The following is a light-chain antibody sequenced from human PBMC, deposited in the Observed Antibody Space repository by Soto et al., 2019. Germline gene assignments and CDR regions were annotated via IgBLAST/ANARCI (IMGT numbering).Light chain of an antibody. V-gene: IGKV1-5*03. J-gene: IGKJ1*01. CDR2: KAP. Sequence: DIQMTQSPSTLSASGGDRVTITCRASQSSITWLAWYQQKPGKDTKLLIYKAPSLESGVPSRFSGSGSGTEFTLTISSLQPDGFAPYYCQQYTSYPRMFGTGTKFEL. CDR3: QQYTSYPRM. CDR1: QSSITW.